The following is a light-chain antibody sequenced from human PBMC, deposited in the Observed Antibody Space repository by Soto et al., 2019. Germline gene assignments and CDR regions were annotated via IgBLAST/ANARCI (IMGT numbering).Light chain of an antibody. V-gene: IGKV3-11*01. CDR3: QQRSSWPPALS. CDR1: QSVRSF. Sequence: EIVLTQSPATLSLSPGERATLSCRASQSVRSFLAWYQQKPGQAPRLLIYDASNRATGVPGRFSGSGSGTDFTLTISSLEPEDFAVYYCQQRSSWPPALSFGGGTKVDIK. J-gene: IGKJ4*01. CDR2: DAS.